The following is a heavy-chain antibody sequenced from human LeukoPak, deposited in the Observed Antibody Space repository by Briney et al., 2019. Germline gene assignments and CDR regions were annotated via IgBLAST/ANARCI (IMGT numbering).Heavy chain of an antibody. J-gene: IGHJ4*02. Sequence: PGGSLRLSCAASGFTFDDYAMHWVRQAPGKGLEWVSGISWNSGSIGYADSVKGRFTISRDNAKNSLYLQMNSLRAEDTALYYCAKAPYSGYDYPHFDYWGQGTLVTVSS. CDR1: GFTFDDYA. CDR3: AKAPYSGYDYPHFDY. D-gene: IGHD5-12*01. V-gene: IGHV3-9*01. CDR2: ISWNSGSI.